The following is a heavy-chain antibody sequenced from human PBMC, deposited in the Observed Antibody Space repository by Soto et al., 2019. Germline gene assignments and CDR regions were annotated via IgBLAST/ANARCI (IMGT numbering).Heavy chain of an antibody. CDR1: GGSFSGHY. CDR3: ARVSRANYDFLSGSSGFTYYGMDV. D-gene: IGHD3-3*01. V-gene: IGHV4-34*01. CDR2: VNHSGST. Sequence: QVQIQQWGAGLLKPSETLSLTCAVYGGSFSGHYWSWIRQPAGKGLEWIGDVNHSGSTNYNPSLKSRVTTSVASSTNQFSLKLSSFTAADTAVYSGARVSRANYDFLSGSSGFTYYGMDVWGQGTTVTVSS. J-gene: IGHJ6*02.